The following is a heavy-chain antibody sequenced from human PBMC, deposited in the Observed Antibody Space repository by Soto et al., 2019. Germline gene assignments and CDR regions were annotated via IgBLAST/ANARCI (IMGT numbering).Heavy chain of an antibody. Sequence: EVQLVESGGGLVQPGGSLRLSCAASGFTFSSYDMHWVRQATGKGLEWVSAIGTAGDTYYPGSVKGRFTISRENAKNSLYLQMNSLRAGDTAVYYCARAGRDITGTTRGDYYYYGGMDVWGQGTTVTVSS. CDR1: GFTFSSYD. J-gene: IGHJ6*02. D-gene: IGHD1-7*01. CDR2: IGTAGDT. V-gene: IGHV3-13*01. CDR3: ARAGRDITGTTRGDYYYYGGMDV.